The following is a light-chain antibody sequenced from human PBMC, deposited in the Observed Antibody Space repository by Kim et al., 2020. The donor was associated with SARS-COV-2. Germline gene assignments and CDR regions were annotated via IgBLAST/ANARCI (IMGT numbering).Light chain of an antibody. J-gene: IGKJ1*01. CDR3: QKYNSAPWT. CDR2: GAS. CDR1: QDIANT. V-gene: IGKV1-27*01. Sequence: ASNGDGVTITCRASQDIANTLAWYQQKPGKVPQVLIYGASTLQSGVPSRFSGSGSGTEFTLTIGSLQPEDVASYYCQKYNSAPWTFGPGTKVDIK.